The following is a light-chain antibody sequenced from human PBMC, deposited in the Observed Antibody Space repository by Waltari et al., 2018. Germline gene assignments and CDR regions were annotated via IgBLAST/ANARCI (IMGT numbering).Light chain of an antibody. V-gene: IGKV6-21*01. CDR1: QSIGSH. CDR3: HQSSTLPQT. CDR2: YAS. J-gene: IGKJ1*01. Sequence: EIVLTQSPDFQSVTPTEQVTMTCRASQSIGSHLHWYQQKPDQCPRLLIKYASQSLPGVPSRFSGSGSGTDFTLTIKSLEAEDAATYFCHQSSTLPQTFGQGTRVEIK.